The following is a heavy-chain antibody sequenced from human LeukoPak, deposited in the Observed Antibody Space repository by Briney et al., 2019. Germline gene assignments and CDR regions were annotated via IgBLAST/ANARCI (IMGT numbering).Heavy chain of an antibody. CDR2: ISGNSRST. V-gene: IGHV3-23*01. Sequence: PGGSLRLSCAASGFTFSSYAMSWVRQAPGKGLEWVSGISGNSRSTYHADSVKGRFTISKDNSKTTLYLQMNSLRVEDTAVYYCARMSGSYWSGYFQHWGQGTLVTVSS. J-gene: IGHJ1*01. CDR3: ARMSGSYWSGYFQH. CDR1: GFTFSSYA. D-gene: IGHD1-26*01.